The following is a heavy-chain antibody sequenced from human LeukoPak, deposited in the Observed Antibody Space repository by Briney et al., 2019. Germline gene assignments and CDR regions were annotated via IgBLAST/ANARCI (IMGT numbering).Heavy chain of an antibody. Sequence: SETLSLTCTASGGSISSYYWSWIRQPAGKGLEWIGRIYTSGSTNYNPSLKSRVTMSVDTSKNQFSLKLSSVTAADTAVYYCARDRGREVWNCYYMDVWGKGTTVTVSS. CDR1: GGSISSYY. CDR3: ARDRGREVWNCYYMDV. V-gene: IGHV4-4*07. J-gene: IGHJ6*03. D-gene: IGHD3-10*01. CDR2: IYTSGST.